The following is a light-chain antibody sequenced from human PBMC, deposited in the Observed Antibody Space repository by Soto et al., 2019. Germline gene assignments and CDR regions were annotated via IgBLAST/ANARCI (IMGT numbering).Light chain of an antibody. CDR1: RNDIGAYEF. CDR2: EVV. V-gene: IGLV2-8*01. CDR3: KSYAGSNTYV. J-gene: IGLJ1*01. Sequence: QSVLTQPPSASGSPGQSVTISCTGTRNDIGAYEFVSWYQHHPGKAPKLIIYEVVQRPSGVSDRFSGSKSGNTASLTVSGLQAADEADYYCKSYAGSNTYVFGTGTKVTVL.